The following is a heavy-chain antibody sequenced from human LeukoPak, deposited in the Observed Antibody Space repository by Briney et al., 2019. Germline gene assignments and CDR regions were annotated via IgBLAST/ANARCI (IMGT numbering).Heavy chain of an antibody. CDR3: AREAVAGNLDY. Sequence: SETLSLTCTVSGGSTSSYYWSWIRQPPGKGLEWIGYIYYSGSTNYNPSLKSRVTISVDTSKNQFSLKLSSVTAADTAVYYCAREAVAGNLDYWGQGTLVTVSS. J-gene: IGHJ4*02. V-gene: IGHV4-59*01. CDR2: IYYSGST. D-gene: IGHD6-19*01. CDR1: GGSTSSYY.